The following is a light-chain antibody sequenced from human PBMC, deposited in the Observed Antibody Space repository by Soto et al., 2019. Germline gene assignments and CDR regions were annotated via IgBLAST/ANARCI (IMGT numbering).Light chain of an antibody. V-gene: IGKV1-17*01. CDR2: ATS. Sequence: DIQMTQSPSSLSASVGDRVTITCRASQGIRNDLSWYQQKPGQAPKRLIFATSSLQSGVPSSFSGSGSGTEFTLTISSLQPEDFATYYCLQHNSYPRTFGQGNKVEIK. CDR3: LQHNSYPRT. J-gene: IGKJ1*01. CDR1: QGIRND.